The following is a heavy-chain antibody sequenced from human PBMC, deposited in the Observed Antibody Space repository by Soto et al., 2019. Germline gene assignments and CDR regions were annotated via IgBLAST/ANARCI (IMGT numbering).Heavy chain of an antibody. V-gene: IGHV4-4*02. CDR3: ARGGSGYDWFDS. J-gene: IGHJ5*01. CDR2: IYHSGRT. Sequence: QVQLQQSGPGLVKPSETLSLTCAVSGGSISNNNWWSWVRQPPGKGLEWIGEIYHSGRTNDNPSLKSRGSISADKSTNHFSLNLNSVTAAATAIYYRARGGSGYDWFDSWGQGTLVTVSS. CDR1: GGSISNNNW. D-gene: IGHD5-12*01.